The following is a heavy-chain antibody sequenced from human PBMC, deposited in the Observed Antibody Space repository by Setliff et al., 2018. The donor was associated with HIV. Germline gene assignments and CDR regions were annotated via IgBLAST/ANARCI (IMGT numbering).Heavy chain of an antibody. Sequence: ASVKVSCKASGYTLTNYPIHWVRQAPGQTLEWMGWIIPGNGNTHYSQKFKGRVTITTDTSATTASMELSSLRSEDTAVYYGAGWCAAAGCYPAIYRFDSWGQGTLVTVSS. J-gene: IGHJ4*02. CDR3: AGWCAAAGCYPAIYRFDS. V-gene: IGHV1-3*01. CDR2: IIPGNGNT. CDR1: GYTLTNYP. D-gene: IGHD2-2*01.